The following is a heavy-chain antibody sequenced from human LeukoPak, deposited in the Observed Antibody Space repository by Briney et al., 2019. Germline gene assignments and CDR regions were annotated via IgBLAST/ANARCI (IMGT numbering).Heavy chain of an antibody. V-gene: IGHV3-48*03. D-gene: IGHD1-1*01. Sequence: GGSLRLSCAASGFTFSSYEMNWVRQAPGKGLEWVSYISSSGGTIYYADSVRGRFTISRDNARNSLYLQMNSLRAEDTAVYYCARDHWNDGEDYWGQGTLVTVSS. J-gene: IGHJ4*02. CDR2: ISSSGGTI. CDR1: GFTFSSYE. CDR3: ARDHWNDGEDY.